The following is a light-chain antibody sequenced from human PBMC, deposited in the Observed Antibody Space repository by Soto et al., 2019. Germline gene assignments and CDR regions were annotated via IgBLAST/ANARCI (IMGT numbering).Light chain of an antibody. J-gene: IGKJ4*01. CDR2: GAS. V-gene: IGKV3-15*01. Sequence: EIVMTQSPATLSVSPGESATLSCRASQSVTANLAWYQQKCGQAPRLLIYGASTRATGVPARFSGSGFGTEFTLTISSLQSEDFAVYYCQQYGSSPSTFGGGTKVEIK. CDR3: QQYGSSPST. CDR1: QSVTAN.